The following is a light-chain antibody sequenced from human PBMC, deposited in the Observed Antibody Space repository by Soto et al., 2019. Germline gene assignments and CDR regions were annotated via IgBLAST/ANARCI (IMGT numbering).Light chain of an antibody. Sequence: QSVLTQPPSVSGTPGQRVTISCTGSTSNIGAGYDVHWYQQLPGTVPKLLIYGNSNRPTGVPDRFSGSKSGTSASLAITGLQAEDEAEYYCQSYDSSLSGHYVFGTGTQLTVL. J-gene: IGLJ1*01. CDR3: QSYDSSLSGHYV. CDR1: TSNIGAGYD. V-gene: IGLV1-40*01. CDR2: GNS.